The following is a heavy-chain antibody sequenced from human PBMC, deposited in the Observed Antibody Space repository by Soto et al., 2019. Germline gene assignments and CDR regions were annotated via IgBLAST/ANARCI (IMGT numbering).Heavy chain of an antibody. Sequence: ASVEVSCKXSGYTFTSYGISWVRQAPGQGLEWMGWISAYNGNTNYAQKLQGRVTMTTDTSTSTAYMELRSLRSDDTAVYYCARDRLWDYGDYGIDYWGQGTLVTVSS. D-gene: IGHD4-17*01. CDR2: ISAYNGNT. CDR1: GYTFTSYG. CDR3: ARDRLWDYGDYGIDY. V-gene: IGHV1-18*01. J-gene: IGHJ4*02.